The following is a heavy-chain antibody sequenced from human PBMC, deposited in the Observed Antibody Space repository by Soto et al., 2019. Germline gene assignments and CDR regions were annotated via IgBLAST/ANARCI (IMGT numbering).Heavy chain of an antibody. CDR1: GGSIRSYY. Sequence: PSETLSLTCTVSGGSIRSYYWSWIRQAPGKGLEWIGYLYNSGSTVYNPSLKSRVTISVDTSKNQFSLKLNSVTAADTAVYYCARDLWGYCGTDCYPLDVWGQGTTVX. CDR3: ARDLWGYCGTDCYPLDV. J-gene: IGHJ6*02. V-gene: IGHV4-59*01. CDR2: LYNSGST. D-gene: IGHD2-21*02.